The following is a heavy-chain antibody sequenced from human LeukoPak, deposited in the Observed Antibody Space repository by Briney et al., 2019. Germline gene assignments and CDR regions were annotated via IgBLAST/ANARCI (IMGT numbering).Heavy chain of an antibody. Sequence: SETLSLTCTVSGGSISSSSDYWGWIRQPPGKGLEWIGSINYSGSTYYNPSLKSRVTISVDRSKNQFSLKLSSVTAADTAVYYCARVSYYDSSGYPSWGQGTLVTVSS. J-gene: IGHJ4*02. CDR3: ARVSYYDSSGYPS. D-gene: IGHD3-22*01. CDR1: GGSISSSSDY. CDR2: INYSGST. V-gene: IGHV4-39*07.